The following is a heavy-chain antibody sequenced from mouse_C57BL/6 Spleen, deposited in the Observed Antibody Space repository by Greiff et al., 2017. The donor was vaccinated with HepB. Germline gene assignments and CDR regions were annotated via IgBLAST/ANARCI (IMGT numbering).Heavy chain of an antibody. D-gene: IGHD1-1*01. CDR3: ARGYGSSFDY. V-gene: IGHV1-26*01. CDR2: INPNNGGT. CDR1: GYTFTDYY. Sequence: VQLQQSGPELVKPGASMKISCKASGYTFTDYYMNWVKQSHGKSLEWIGDINPNNGGTSYNQKFKGKATLTVDKFSSTAYMELRSLTSEDSAVYYCARGYGSSFDYWGQGTTLTVSS. J-gene: IGHJ2*01.